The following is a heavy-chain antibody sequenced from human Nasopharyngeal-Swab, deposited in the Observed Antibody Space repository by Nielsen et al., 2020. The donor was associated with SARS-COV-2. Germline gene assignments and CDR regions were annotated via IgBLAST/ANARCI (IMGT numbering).Heavy chain of an antibody. D-gene: IGHD3-22*01. J-gene: IGHJ3*01. CDR1: GFTFSSFW. V-gene: IGHV3-74*01. Sequence: GGSLRLSCTASGFTFSSFWMHWVRQAPGKGLVWVSRLNSDGSSTSYADSVQGRFTISRENAKNSLYLQMNSLGAEDTAVYYCLRGDSRDVWGQGTMVTVSS. CDR3: LRGDSRDV. CDR2: LNSDGSST.